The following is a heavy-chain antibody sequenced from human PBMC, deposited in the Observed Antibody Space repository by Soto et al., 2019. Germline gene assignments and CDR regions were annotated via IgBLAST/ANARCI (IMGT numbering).Heavy chain of an antibody. CDR2: TYYRSKWYN. CDR1: GDSVSSNSAA. Sequence: SQTLSLTCAISGDSVSSNSAACNWIRQSPSRGLEWLGRTYYRSKWYNDYAVSVKSRITINPDTSKNQFSLQLNSVTPEDTAVYYCARYPTYSSGWYVYYGMDVWGQGTTVTVSS. D-gene: IGHD6-19*01. CDR3: ARYPTYSSGWYVYYGMDV. V-gene: IGHV6-1*01. J-gene: IGHJ6*02.